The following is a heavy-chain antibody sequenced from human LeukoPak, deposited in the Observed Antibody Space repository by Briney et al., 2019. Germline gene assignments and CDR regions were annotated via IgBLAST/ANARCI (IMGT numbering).Heavy chain of an antibody. Sequence: ASVKVSCKASGYTFTGYYLHWVRQAPGQGPEWMGWINPNSGGTNYGQKFQGRVTMTRDTSIRTAYMELSRLRSDDTAVYYCARESGSYEAYFDYWGQGTLVTVSS. D-gene: IGHD1-26*01. J-gene: IGHJ4*02. CDR3: ARESGSYEAYFDY. CDR1: GYTFTGYY. CDR2: INPNSGGT. V-gene: IGHV1-2*02.